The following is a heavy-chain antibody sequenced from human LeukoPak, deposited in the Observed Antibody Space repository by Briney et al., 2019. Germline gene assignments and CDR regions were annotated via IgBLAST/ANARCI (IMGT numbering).Heavy chain of an antibody. V-gene: IGHV1-3*01. CDR3: ARDLYAVLRYFDWLSKGRYFDY. CDR2: INAGNGNT. D-gene: IGHD3-9*01. CDR1: GYTFSSYA. J-gene: IGHJ4*02. Sequence: ASVKVSCKASGYTFSSYAIHWVRQAPGQRLEWMGWINAGNGNTKYSQNFQGRVTITRDTPASTAYMELSSLRSEDTAVYYCARDLYAVLRYFDWLSKGRYFDYWGQGTLVTVSS.